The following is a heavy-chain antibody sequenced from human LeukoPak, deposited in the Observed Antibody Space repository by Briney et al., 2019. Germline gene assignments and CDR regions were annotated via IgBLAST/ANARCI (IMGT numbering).Heavy chain of an antibody. Sequence: GGSLRLSCAASGFTFSSYAMHWVRQAPGKGLEWVAVISYDGSNKYYADSVKGRFTVSRDNARNSLFLQMNSLRADDTALYFCARDESYYYFMDVWGKGTTVTVSS. J-gene: IGHJ6*03. CDR2: ISYDGSNK. CDR3: ARDESYYYFMDV. V-gene: IGHV3-30*04. CDR1: GFTFSSYA.